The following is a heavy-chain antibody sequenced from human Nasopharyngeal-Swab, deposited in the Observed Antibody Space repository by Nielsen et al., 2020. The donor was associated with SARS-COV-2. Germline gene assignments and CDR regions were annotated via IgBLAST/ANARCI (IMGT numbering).Heavy chain of an antibody. J-gene: IGHJ3*02. CDR3: ARYGERITIFGVVIKEAFDI. Sequence: WIRQPPGKGLEWIAEVNHRGSTNYNPSLKSRVTISMDRSKNQFSLKVTSVTAADTAVYYCARYGERITIFGVVIKEAFDIWGQGTMVTVSS. V-gene: IGHV4-34*01. D-gene: IGHD3-3*01. CDR2: VNHRGST.